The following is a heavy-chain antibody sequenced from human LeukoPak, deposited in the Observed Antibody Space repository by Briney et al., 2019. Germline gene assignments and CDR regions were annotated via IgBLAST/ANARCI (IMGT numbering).Heavy chain of an antibody. CDR3: AKGSSGSFYSHFDY. Sequence: GGSLRLSCAAFGFTFSSYAMNWVRQAPGKGLEWVSAISGSGDSTYYADSVKGRFTISRDNSKNTLYLQMNSLRAEDTAVYYCAKGSSGSFYSHFDYWGQGTLVTVSS. D-gene: IGHD3-10*01. V-gene: IGHV3-23*01. CDR2: ISGSGDST. CDR1: GFTFSSYA. J-gene: IGHJ4*02.